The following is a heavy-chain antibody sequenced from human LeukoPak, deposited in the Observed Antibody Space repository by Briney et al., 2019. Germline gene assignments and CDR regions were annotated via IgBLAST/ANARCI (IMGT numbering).Heavy chain of an antibody. CDR3: ARSSSSWYTGWFDP. D-gene: IGHD6-13*01. CDR2: IYNSGST. J-gene: IGHJ5*02. CDR1: GCSISSSSYY. Sequence: SETLPLTCTVAGCSISSSSYYLGWIRQPPGKGLEWIGSIYNSGSTYYNPSLKSRVTISVDMSKNQFSLKLISVTAADTAVYYCARSSSSWYTGWFDPWGQGTLVTVSS. V-gene: IGHV4-39*01.